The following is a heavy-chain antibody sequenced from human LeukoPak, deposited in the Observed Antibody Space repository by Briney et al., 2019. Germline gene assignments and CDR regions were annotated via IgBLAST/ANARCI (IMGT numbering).Heavy chain of an antibody. D-gene: IGHD2-15*01. CDR3: AKWWFGIDP. CDR2: ITGSGDNT. Sequence: QTGGSLRLSCAASGFTFSNSALSWVRQAPGKGLEWVATITGSGDNTYSANSVKGRFTISRDNSKNTLYLQMNSLRAEDTAVYYCAKWWFGIDPWGQGTLVTVSS. CDR1: GFTFSNSA. V-gene: IGHV3-23*01. J-gene: IGHJ5*02.